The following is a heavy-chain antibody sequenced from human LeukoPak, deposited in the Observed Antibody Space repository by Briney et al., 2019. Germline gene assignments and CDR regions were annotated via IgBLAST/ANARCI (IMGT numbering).Heavy chain of an antibody. Sequence: SVKVSCKASGGTFSSYAISWVRQAPGQGLEWMGGIIPIFGTANYAQKFQDRVTITADKSTSTAYMELSSLRSEDTAVYYCARERTLRDWFDPWGQGTLVTVSS. J-gene: IGHJ5*02. CDR3: ARERTLRDWFDP. CDR2: IIPIFGTA. D-gene: IGHD2-2*01. V-gene: IGHV1-69*06. CDR1: GGTFSSYA.